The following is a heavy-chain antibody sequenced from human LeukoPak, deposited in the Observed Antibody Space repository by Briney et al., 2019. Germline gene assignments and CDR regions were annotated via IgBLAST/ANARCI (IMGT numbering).Heavy chain of an antibody. CDR2: ISTYNGDT. V-gene: IGHV1-18*01. CDR3: ARDPSNTSGRYIYFDY. Sequence: ASVKVSCKGFGYTFTKYGIAWVRQAPGQGLEWMGWISTYNGDTNYAQKFQGRVTMTRDTSANTVYMQLRSLRSDDTAVYYCARDPSNTSGRYIYFDYWGQGTLVTVSS. CDR1: GYTFTKYG. D-gene: IGHD6-19*01. J-gene: IGHJ4*02.